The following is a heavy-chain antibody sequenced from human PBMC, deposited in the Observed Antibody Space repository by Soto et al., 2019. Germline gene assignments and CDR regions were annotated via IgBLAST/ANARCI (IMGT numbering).Heavy chain of an antibody. D-gene: IGHD3-22*01. CDR1: GGYISSGGYY. CDR2: IYYSGST. J-gene: IGHJ5*02. CDR3: ARGSYYDSSGYYGP. V-gene: IGHV4-31*03. Sequence: QVQLQESGPGLVKPSQTRSLTCTVAGGYISSGGYYWSWIRQHPGKGLEWIGYIYYSGSTYYNPSLKSRVTISVDTSKNQFSLKLSSVTAADTAVYYCARGSYYDSSGYYGPWGQGTLVTVSS.